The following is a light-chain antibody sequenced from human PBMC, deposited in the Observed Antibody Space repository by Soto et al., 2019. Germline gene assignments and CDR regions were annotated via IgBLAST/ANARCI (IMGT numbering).Light chain of an antibody. CDR2: GVS. V-gene: IGLV2-14*03. J-gene: IGLJ1*01. Sequence: QSVLTQPASVSGSPGQSIAISCTGTSSDVGAYDSVCWYQQHPGKAPKLIIFGVSNRPSGVSNRFSGHKSGNTASLTISGLQAEDEADYYCSSYTGESSYVFGTGTKVTVL. CDR1: SSDVGAYDS. CDR3: SSYTGESSYV.